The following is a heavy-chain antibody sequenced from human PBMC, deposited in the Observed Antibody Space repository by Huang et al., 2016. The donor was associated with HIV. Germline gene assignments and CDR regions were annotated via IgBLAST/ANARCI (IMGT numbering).Heavy chain of an antibody. CDR3: AREAQGVISVEGTLRPDAADI. V-gene: IGHV3-30*04. D-gene: IGHD1-7*01. Sequence: QVQLVQSGGGVVQPGKSLRLSCVASGFLFNDYPFHWFRQAPVRGVEWVGDISHEGTTKQYADAVMGRFTVARDTSQKTVSLERRSLRPDDTAVYHCAREAQGVISVEGTLRPDAADIWGQGTLVTVSS. CDR1: GFLFNDYP. CDR2: ISHEGTTK. J-gene: IGHJ3*02.